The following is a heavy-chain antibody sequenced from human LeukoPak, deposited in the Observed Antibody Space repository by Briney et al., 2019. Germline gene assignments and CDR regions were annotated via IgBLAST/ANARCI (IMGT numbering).Heavy chain of an antibody. D-gene: IGHD5/OR15-5a*01. CDR3: ATPNVYDLGVVDY. CDR2: INPNSGGT. J-gene: IGHJ4*02. V-gene: IGHV1-2*02. Sequence: ASVKVSCKASGYTFTAYYMHWVRQAPGQGLEWMGWINPNSGGTNYAQKFQGRVTMTRDTSISTAYMELSRLTADDTAVYYCATPNVYDLGVVDYWGQGTLVTVSS. CDR1: GYTFTAYY.